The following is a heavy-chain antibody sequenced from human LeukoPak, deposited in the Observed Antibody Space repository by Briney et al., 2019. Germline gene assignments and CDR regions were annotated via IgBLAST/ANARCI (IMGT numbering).Heavy chain of an antibody. D-gene: IGHD3-16*01. CDR2: ISYDGSNK. J-gene: IGHJ4*02. CDR3: ARDGD. CDR1: GLTISSHA. Sequence: GGSLRLSCAASGLTISSHAMSWVRQAPGKGLEWVAVISYDGSNKYYADSVKGRFTISRDNSKNTLYLQMNSLRAEDTAVYYCARDGDWGQGTLVTVSS. V-gene: IGHV3-30-3*01.